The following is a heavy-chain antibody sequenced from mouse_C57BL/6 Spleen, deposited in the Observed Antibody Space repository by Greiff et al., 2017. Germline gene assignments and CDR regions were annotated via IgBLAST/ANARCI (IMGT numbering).Heavy chain of an antibody. CDR3: ASAYGSSYGGFAY. CDR1: GFTFSDYG. V-gene: IGHV5-15*01. CDR2: ISNLAYSI. D-gene: IGHD1-1*01. Sequence: DVMLVESGGGLVQPGGSLKLSCAASGFTFSDYGMAWVRQAPRKGPEWVAFISNLAYSIYYADTVTGRFTISRENAKNTLYLEMSSLRSEDTAMYYCASAYGSSYGGFAYWGQGTLVTVSA. J-gene: IGHJ3*01.